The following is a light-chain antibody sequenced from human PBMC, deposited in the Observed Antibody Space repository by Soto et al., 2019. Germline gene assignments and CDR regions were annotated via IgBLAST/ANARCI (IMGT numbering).Light chain of an antibody. CDR3: QQYDTSIWAYT. CDR1: QSVSSSY. Sequence: EVVLTQSPVTLSLSPGERATLSCRASQSVSSSYSAWYQQKPGQAPRLLIYGASSRATGIPDRFSGSGSGTDFTLTISRLEPEDFAVYYCQQYDTSIWAYTFGQGTKLEIK. V-gene: IGKV3-20*01. J-gene: IGKJ2*01. CDR2: GAS.